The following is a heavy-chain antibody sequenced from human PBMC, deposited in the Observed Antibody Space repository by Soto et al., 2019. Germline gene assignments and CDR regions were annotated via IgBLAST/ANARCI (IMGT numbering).Heavy chain of an antibody. V-gene: IGHV5-10-1*01. CDR1: GYSFTSYW. D-gene: IGHD1-26*01. CDR3: AVTSGSYLVAYYYGMDV. J-gene: IGHJ6*02. CDR2: IDPSDSYT. Sequence: PGESLKISCKGSGYSFTSYWISWVRQMPGKGLEWMGRIDPSDSYTNYSPSFQGHVTISADKSISTAYLQWSSLKASDTAMYYCAVTSGSYLVAYYYGMDVWGQGTTVTVSS.